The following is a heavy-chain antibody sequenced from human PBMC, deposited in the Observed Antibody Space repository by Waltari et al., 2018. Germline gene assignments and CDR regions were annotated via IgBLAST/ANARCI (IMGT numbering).Heavy chain of an antibody. CDR3: ARWQSDWRAFNV. CDR2: IRHTGIT. Sequence: QVQLRESGPGLVKSSETLSITCTVSDGSITNYFWNWIRQPPGKALEWIGYIRHTGITKHNPSLKSRVSMSVDTSKNQSSLKVTSVTATDTAVYYCARWQSDWRAFNVWGQGTTVTVSS. D-gene: IGHD2-21*02. V-gene: IGHV4-59*08. CDR1: DGSITNYF. J-gene: IGHJ3*01.